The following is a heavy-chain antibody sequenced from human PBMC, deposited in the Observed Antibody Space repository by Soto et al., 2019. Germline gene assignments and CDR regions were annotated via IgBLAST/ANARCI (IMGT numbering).Heavy chain of an antibody. D-gene: IGHD3-22*01. J-gene: IGHJ5*02. Sequence: SLRLSCAASGFTFSSYAMHWVRQAPGKGLEWVAVISYDGSNKYYADSVKGRFTISRDNSKNTLYLQMNSLRAEDTAVYYCARDSRDSSGYPNWFDPWGQGTLVTV. CDR2: ISYDGSNK. CDR1: GFTFSSYA. CDR3: ARDSRDSSGYPNWFDP. V-gene: IGHV3-30-3*01.